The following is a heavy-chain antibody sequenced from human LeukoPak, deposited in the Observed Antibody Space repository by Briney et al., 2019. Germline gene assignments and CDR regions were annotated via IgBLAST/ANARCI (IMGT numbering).Heavy chain of an antibody. V-gene: IGHV3-33*06. CDR2: IWYDGSNK. Sequence: PGGSLRLSCAASGFTFSTYGMHWVRQAPGKGLEWVALIWYDGSNKYYADSVKGRFTISRDNSKNTLYLQMNSLRAEDTAIYYCAKDARRSDGWYFFDHWGQGALVTVSS. J-gene: IGHJ4*02. CDR1: GFTFSTYG. CDR3: AKDARRSDGWYFFDH. D-gene: IGHD6-19*01.